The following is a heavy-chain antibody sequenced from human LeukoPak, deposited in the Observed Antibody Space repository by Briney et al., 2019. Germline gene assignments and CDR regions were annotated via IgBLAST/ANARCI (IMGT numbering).Heavy chain of an antibody. D-gene: IGHD1-26*01. J-gene: IGHJ3*02. CDR1: GYTFTSYG. V-gene: IGHV1-18*01. Sequence: ASVKVSCKASGYTFTSYGISWVRQAPGQGLEWMGWISAYNGNTNYAQKLQGRVTMTTETSTSTAYMELRSLRSDDTAVYYCARDYSGSYGSHDAFDIWGQGTMVTVSS. CDR3: ARDYSGSYGSHDAFDI. CDR2: ISAYNGNT.